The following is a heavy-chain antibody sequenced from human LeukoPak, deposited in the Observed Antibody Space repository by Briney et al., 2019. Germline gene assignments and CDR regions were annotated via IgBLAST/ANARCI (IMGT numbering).Heavy chain of an antibody. J-gene: IGHJ4*02. Sequence: GGSLRLSCAASGFTFSSCAMSWVRQAPGKGLEWVSVNSGSGGSTYYADSVKGRFTISRDNSKNTLYLQMNSLRAEDTAVYYCAKDLSSGAYYPIDYWGQGTLVTVSS. CDR1: GFTFSSCA. V-gene: IGHV3-23*01. CDR3: AKDLSSGAYYPIDY. CDR2: NSGSGGST. D-gene: IGHD3-22*01.